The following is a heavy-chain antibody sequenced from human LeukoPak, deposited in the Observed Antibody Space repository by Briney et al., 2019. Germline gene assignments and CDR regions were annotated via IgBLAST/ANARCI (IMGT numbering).Heavy chain of an antibody. Sequence: GGSLRLSCAASGFTFSNYAMSWVRQAPGKGLEWVSAISGSGGSTYYADSAKGRFTISRDNSKNTLYLQMNSLRAEDMAVYYCAKGAAMVQGVLDPWGQGTLVTVSS. CDR1: GFTFSNYA. V-gene: IGHV3-23*01. D-gene: IGHD3-10*01. CDR3: AKGAAMVQGVLDP. CDR2: ISGSGGST. J-gene: IGHJ5*02.